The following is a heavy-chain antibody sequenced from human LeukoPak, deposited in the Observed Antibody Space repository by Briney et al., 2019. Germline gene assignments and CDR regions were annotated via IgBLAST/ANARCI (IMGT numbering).Heavy chain of an antibody. J-gene: IGHJ5*02. D-gene: IGHD6-19*01. CDR1: GGSISSSSYY. CDR3: ARPSTGSGWYVPWFDP. V-gene: IGHV4-39*01. CDR2: IYYSGST. Sequence: SETLSLTCTVSGGSISSSSYYWGWIRQPPGKGLEWIGSIYYSGSTYYNPSLKSRVTISVDTSKNQFSLKLSSVTAADTAVYYCARPSTGSGWYVPWFDPWGQGTLVTVSS.